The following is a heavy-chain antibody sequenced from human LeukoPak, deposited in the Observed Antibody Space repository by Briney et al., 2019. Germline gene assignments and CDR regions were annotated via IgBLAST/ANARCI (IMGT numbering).Heavy chain of an antibody. CDR3: AKPRAMTTGVGRYFDL. V-gene: IGHV3-23*01. D-gene: IGHD1-1*01. J-gene: IGHJ2*01. CDR1: GFTFTSYA. CDR2: ISGGGENT. Sequence: PGGSLRLSCGASGFTFTSYAMSWIRQAPGKGLEWVSVISGGGENTYYGDSVKGRFTISRDNSKNTLYLQMNSLRAEDTATYYCAKPRAMTTGVGRYFDLWGRGTLVTVSS.